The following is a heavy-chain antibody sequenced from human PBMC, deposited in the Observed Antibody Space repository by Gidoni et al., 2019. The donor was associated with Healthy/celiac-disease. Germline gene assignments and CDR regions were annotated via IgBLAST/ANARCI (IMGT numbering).Heavy chain of an antibody. Sequence: QVQLVQSGAEVKKPGASVKVSCKVSGYTLTDLSMHWVRQAPGKGLEWMGGFDPEDGETIYAQKFQGRVTMTEDTSTDTAYMELSSLRSEDTAVYYCATADYGSGSYYNLRGAFDIWGQGTMVTVSS. J-gene: IGHJ3*02. CDR1: GYTLTDLS. CDR2: FDPEDGET. D-gene: IGHD3-10*01. V-gene: IGHV1-24*01. CDR3: ATADYGSGSYYNLRGAFDI.